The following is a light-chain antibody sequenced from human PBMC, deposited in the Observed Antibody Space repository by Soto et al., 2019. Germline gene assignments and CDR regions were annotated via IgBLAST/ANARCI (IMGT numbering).Light chain of an antibody. CDR1: QGISSY. J-gene: IGKJ2*01. Sequence: AIRMTQSPSSLSASTGDRVTITCRASQGISSYLAWYQQKPGKAPKLLIYAASTLQSGVPSRFSGSGSGTDFTLTISCLQSEHFATYYCQQYYSYPPYTFVQVTKLEIK. CDR2: AAS. CDR3: QQYYSYPPYT. V-gene: IGKV1-8*01.